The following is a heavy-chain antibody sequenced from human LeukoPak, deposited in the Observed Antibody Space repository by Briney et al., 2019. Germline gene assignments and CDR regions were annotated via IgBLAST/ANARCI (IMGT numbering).Heavy chain of an antibody. Sequence: GGSLRLSCAASGFTFSSYAMHWVRQAPGKGLEWVAVISYDGSNKYYSNSVKGRFTISRDNSKSTLYLQMNSLRAEDTAVYYCARGDSSGWYVVDYWGQGTLVTVSS. J-gene: IGHJ4*02. D-gene: IGHD6-19*01. CDR1: GFTFSSYA. CDR2: ISYDGSNK. CDR3: ARGDSSGWYVVDY. V-gene: IGHV3-30-3*01.